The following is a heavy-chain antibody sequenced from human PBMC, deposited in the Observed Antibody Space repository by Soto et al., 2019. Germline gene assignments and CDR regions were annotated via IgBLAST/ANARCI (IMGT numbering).Heavy chain of an antibody. Sequence: SGPTLVNPTQTLTLTCSLSGFSLSTSGVGVSWIRQPPGKALEWLALIFWNNDRRYSPSLRSRLTITKDTSKNQVDLTMTNVDSVDTATYYCAHTSYVGTGYYFPFYWGQGTLVTVSS. J-gene: IGHJ4*02. CDR3: AHTSYVGTGYYFPFY. CDR2: IFWNNDR. D-gene: IGHD3-22*01. CDR1: GFSLSTSGVG. V-gene: IGHV2-5*01.